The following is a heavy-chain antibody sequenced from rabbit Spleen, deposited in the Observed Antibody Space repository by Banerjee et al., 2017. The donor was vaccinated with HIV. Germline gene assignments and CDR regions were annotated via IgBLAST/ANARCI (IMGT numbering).Heavy chain of an antibody. J-gene: IGHJ6*01. D-gene: IGHD1-1*01. CDR2: IYAGSSGST. CDR3: ARDTSSSFSSYGMDL. CDR1: GFSFSSSYY. Sequence: QEQLVESGGDLVKPGTSLTLTCTASGFSFSSSYYMCWVRQAPGKGLECIACIYAGSSGSTYYASWAKGRFTISKTSSTTVTLQMTRLTAADTATYFCARDTSSSFSSYGMDLWGPGTLVTVS. V-gene: IGHV1S45*01.